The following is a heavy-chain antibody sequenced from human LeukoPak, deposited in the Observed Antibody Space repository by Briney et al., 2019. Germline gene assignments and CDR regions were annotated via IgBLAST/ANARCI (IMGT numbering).Heavy chain of an antibody. CDR3: ASSLVGIVATITGGAESLYFDY. J-gene: IGHJ4*02. V-gene: IGHV4-39*01. CDR2: IYHSGST. Sequence: PSETLSLTCTVSGGSISSSSYYWSWIRQPPGKGLEWIGYIYHSGSTYYNPSLKSRVTISVDTSKNQFSLKLSSVTAADTAVYYCASSLVGIVATITGGAESLYFDYWGQGTLVTVSS. D-gene: IGHD5-12*01. CDR1: GGSISSSSYY.